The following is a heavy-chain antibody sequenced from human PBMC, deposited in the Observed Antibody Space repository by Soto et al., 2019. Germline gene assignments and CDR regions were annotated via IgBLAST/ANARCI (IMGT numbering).Heavy chain of an antibody. D-gene: IGHD2-15*01. J-gene: IGHJ5*02. Sequence: EVQLLESGGGLAQPGESLTLSCAASGFMFSGYAMSWVRQAPGKGLEWVSAVSNSGTSTSYADSVKGRFTISRDNSKNTLYLQMSSLGAEDTALYYCVKDLAASGWFDPWGQGTLVIGSS. CDR1: GFMFSGYA. CDR3: VKDLAASGWFDP. CDR2: VSNSGTST. V-gene: IGHV3-23*01.